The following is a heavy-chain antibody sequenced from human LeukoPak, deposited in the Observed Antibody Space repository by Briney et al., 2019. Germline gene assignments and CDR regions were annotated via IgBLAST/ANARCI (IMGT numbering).Heavy chain of an antibody. Sequence: GGSLRLSCAASGFTFSSYAMTWVRQAPGKGLEWVSSITDSGGSTYYADSVKGRFTISRDNSKNTLYLQMNSLRAEDTAVYYCATAWQYCDYWGQEPWSPSPQ. CDR2: ITDSGGST. V-gene: IGHV3-23*01. J-gene: IGHJ4*01. D-gene: IGHD5-12*01. CDR3: ATAWQYCDY. CDR1: GFTFSSYA.